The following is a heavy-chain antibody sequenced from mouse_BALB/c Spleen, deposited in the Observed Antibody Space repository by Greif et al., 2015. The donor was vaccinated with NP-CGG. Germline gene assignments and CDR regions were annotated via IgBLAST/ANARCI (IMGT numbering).Heavy chain of an antibody. CDR1: GFSLTSYG. CDR3: ASGGGTYYFDY. J-gene: IGHJ2*01. CDR2: MWAGGST. Sequence: VKLVESGPGLVAPSQSLSITCTVSGFSLTSYGVHWVRQPPGKGLEWLGVMWAGGSTNYNSALMSRLSISKDNSKSQVFLKMNSLQTDDTAMYYCASGGGTYYFDYWGQGATLTVSS. V-gene: IGHV2-9*02. D-gene: IGHD4-1*01.